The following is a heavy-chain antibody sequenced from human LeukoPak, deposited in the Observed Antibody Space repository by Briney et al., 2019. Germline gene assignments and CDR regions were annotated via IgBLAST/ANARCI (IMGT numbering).Heavy chain of an antibody. Sequence: GGSLRLSCAASEFAFSLYCMNWFRQAPGKGLEWVASITSGSKYIFYADSVRGRFTISRDNAENSLFLHMKSLRADDTGVYFCARDEEAVAGLNGFDLWGQGTLVTVSS. CDR1: EFAFSLYC. V-gene: IGHV3-21*01. CDR3: ARDEEAVAGLNGFDL. CDR2: ITSGSKYI. D-gene: IGHD6-19*01. J-gene: IGHJ4*02.